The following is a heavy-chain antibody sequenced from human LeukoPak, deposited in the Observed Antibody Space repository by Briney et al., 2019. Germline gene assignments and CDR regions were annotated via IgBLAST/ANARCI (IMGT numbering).Heavy chain of an antibody. Sequence: PSETLSLTCTVSGGSISSSSYYWGWIRQPPGKGLEWIGSIYYSGSTYYNPSLKSRVTISVDTSKNQFSLKLRSVTAADTAVYYCARQGEQWLDYFDYWGQGTLVTVSS. D-gene: IGHD6-19*01. CDR2: IYYSGST. V-gene: IGHV4-39*01. CDR1: GGSISSSSYY. CDR3: ARQGEQWLDYFDY. J-gene: IGHJ4*02.